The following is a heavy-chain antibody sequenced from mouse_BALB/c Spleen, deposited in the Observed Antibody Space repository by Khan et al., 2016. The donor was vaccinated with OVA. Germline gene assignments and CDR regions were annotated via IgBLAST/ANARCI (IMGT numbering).Heavy chain of an antibody. Sequence: QRKKEGKERGKTGASVKVSCKASGYSFTDYNMFWVKQSHGKSLEWIGYIDPYNGGTSYNQKFKGKATLTVDKSSSTAFMHLSSLTSEDSAVFYCARTDYYGSSYYFDYWGQGTTLTVSS. V-gene: IGHV1S135*01. CDR2: IDPYNGGT. CDR1: GYSFTDYN. J-gene: IGHJ2*01. D-gene: IGHD1-1*01. CDR3: ARTDYYGSSYYFDY.